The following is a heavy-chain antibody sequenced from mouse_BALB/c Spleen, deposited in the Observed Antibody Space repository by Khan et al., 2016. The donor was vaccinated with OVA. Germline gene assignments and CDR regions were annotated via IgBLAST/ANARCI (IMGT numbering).Heavy chain of an antibody. D-gene: IGHD1-1*01. V-gene: IGHV5-12-2*01. CDR1: GFTFSSYT. Sequence: EVELVESGGGLVQPGGSLKLSCAASGFTFSSYTMSWVRQTPEKRLEWVAFISHGGGRTYYPDTVKGRFTSSRDNAKNTLYLHMSSLKSEDTAMYYCARPSTTEYDYGMDYWGQGTSVTVSS. CDR3: ARPSTTEYDYGMDY. J-gene: IGHJ4*01. CDR2: ISHGGGRT.